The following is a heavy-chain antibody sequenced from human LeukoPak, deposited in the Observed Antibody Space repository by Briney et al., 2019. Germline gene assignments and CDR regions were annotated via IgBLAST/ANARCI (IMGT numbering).Heavy chain of an antibody. CDR1: GFTFSSYE. D-gene: IGHD3-9*01. CDR3: ARSGYDILTGDRIDAFDI. CDR2: ISSSGSTI. V-gene: IGHV3-48*03. J-gene: IGHJ3*02. Sequence: PGGSLRLSCAASGFTFSSYEMNWVRQAPGKGLEWVSYISSSGSTIYYADSVKGRFTISRGSAKNSLYLQMNSLRAEDTAVYYCARSGYDILTGDRIDAFDIWGQGTMVTVSS.